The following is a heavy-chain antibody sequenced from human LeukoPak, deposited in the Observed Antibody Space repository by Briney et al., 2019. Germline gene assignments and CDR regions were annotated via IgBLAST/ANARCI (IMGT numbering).Heavy chain of an antibody. J-gene: IGHJ5*02. CDR3: ARDNFDWLLYGWFDP. D-gene: IGHD3-9*01. CDR2: INPNSGGT. CDR1: GYTFTGYY. Sequence: ASVKVSCKASGYTFTGYYMHWVRQAPGQGLEWMGWINPNSGGTNYAQKFQGRVTMTRDTSISTAYMELSRLRSDDTAVYYCARDNFDWLLYGWFDPWGQGTLVTVSS. V-gene: IGHV1-2*02.